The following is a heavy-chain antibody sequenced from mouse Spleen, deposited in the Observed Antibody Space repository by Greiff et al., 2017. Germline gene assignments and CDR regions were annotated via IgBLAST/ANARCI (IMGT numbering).Heavy chain of an antibody. J-gene: IGHJ2*01. CDR3: AKGEDSGHPYY. D-gene: IGHD1-3*01. V-gene: IGHV1-82*01. Sequence: VQLQQSGPELVKPGASVKISCKASGYTFSSSWMNWVKQRPGKGLEWIGRIYPGGGDTNYNGKFKGKATLTADKSSSTAYMQLSSLTSEDSAVYLCAKGEDSGHPYYWGQGTTLTVSS. CDR1: GYTFSSSW. CDR2: IYPGGGDT.